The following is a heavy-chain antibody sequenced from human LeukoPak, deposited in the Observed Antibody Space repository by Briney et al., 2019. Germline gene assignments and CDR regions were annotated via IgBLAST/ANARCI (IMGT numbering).Heavy chain of an antibody. CDR2: INHSGST. J-gene: IGHJ4*02. V-gene: IGHV4-34*01. CDR1: GFTFSSYV. CDR3: ARGARSRDGYNYVY. D-gene: IGHD5-12*01. Sequence: GALRLSCAASGFTFSSYVMSWVRQAPGKGLEWIGEINHSGSTNYNPSLKSRVTISVDTSKNQFSLKLSSVTAADTAVYYCARGARSRDGYNYVYWGQGTLVTVSS.